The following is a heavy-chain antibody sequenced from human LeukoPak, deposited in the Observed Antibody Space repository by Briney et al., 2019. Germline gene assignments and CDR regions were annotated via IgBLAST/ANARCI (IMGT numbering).Heavy chain of an antibody. CDR1: GFTFSDYY. CDR3: AKRALMGSGSYYYFDY. Sequence: GGSLRLSCAASGFTFSDYYMSWIRQAPGKGLEWVSYISSSGSTIYYADSVKGRFTISRDNSKNTLYLQMNSLRAEDTAVYYCAKRALMGSGSYYYFDYWGQGTLVTVSS. V-gene: IGHV3-11*01. CDR2: ISSSGSTI. D-gene: IGHD3-10*01. J-gene: IGHJ4*02.